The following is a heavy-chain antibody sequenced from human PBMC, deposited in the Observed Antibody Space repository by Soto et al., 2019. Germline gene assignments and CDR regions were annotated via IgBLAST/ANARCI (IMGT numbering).Heavy chain of an antibody. J-gene: IGHJ6*02. CDR2: ISSSSSYI. Sequence: EVQLVESGGGLVKPGGSLRLSCAASGFTFSSYSMNWVRQAPGKGLEWVSSISSSSSYIYYADSVKGRFTISRDNAKNSLYLQMNSLRAEDTAVYYCARDNPNPIAAAGYYYYYGMDVWGQGTTVTVSS. CDR3: ARDNPNPIAAAGYYYYYGMDV. CDR1: GFTFSSYS. D-gene: IGHD6-13*01. V-gene: IGHV3-21*01.